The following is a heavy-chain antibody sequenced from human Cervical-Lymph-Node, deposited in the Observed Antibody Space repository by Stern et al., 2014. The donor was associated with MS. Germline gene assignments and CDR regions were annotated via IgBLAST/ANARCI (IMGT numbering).Heavy chain of an antibody. Sequence: SGAEVKKPGESLRISCKGSGYTFSNYWIGWVRQMPGKGLEWIGSIFPGDSDARYSPSFQGQITISADKSSNTAFLQWNSLKASDTAMYYCARRKYSSSYYYYFGMDVWGQGTTVTVSS. CDR2: IFPGDSDA. D-gene: IGHD6-13*01. CDR1: GYTFSNYW. CDR3: ARRKYSSSYYYYFGMDV. J-gene: IGHJ6*02. V-gene: IGHV5-51*03.